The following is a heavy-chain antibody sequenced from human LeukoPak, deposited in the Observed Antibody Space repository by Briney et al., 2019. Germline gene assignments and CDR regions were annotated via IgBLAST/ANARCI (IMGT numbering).Heavy chain of an antibody. CDR3: ARDVYCGGVCSYFDY. J-gene: IGHJ4*02. D-gene: IGHD2-21*02. Sequence: PSETLSLTCTVSGGSISSYYWSWIRQPPGKGLEWIGYIYYSGSTNYNPSLKSRLTISVDTSKNQFSLKLSSVTAADTAVYYCARDVYCGGVCSYFDYWGQGTLVTVSS. CDR1: GGSISSYY. V-gene: IGHV4-59*01. CDR2: IYYSGST.